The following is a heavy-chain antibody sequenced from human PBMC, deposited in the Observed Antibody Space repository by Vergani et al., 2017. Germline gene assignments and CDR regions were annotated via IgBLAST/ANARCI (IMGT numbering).Heavy chain of an antibody. CDR2: FSSSGGST. Sequence: EVQLVESGGGLVQPGGSLRLSCAASGFTFSNYAMSWVRQAPGKGLEWVSAFSSSGGSTYYADSVKGRFTISRDNSKNTLYLQMNSLRAEDTAVYYCAKDAPYDSSGYQASGFFDSWGQGTLVTVSS. J-gene: IGHJ4*02. CDR1: GFTFSNYA. V-gene: IGHV3-23*04. D-gene: IGHD3-22*01. CDR3: AKDAPYDSSGYQASGFFDS.